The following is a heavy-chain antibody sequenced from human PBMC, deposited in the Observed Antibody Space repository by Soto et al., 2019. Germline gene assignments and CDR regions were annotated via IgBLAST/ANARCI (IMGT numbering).Heavy chain of an antibody. CDR1: GYTFTGYY. CDR3: ARAKKAAIAPWGAFDI. CDR2: INPNSGGT. V-gene: IGHV1-2*02. D-gene: IGHD2-2*01. J-gene: IGHJ3*02. Sequence: GASVKVSCKASGYTFTGYYMHWVRQAPGQGLEWMGWINPNSGGTNYAQKFQGRVTMTRDTSISTAYMGLSRLRSDDTAVYYCARAKKAAIAPWGAFDIWGQGTMVTVSS.